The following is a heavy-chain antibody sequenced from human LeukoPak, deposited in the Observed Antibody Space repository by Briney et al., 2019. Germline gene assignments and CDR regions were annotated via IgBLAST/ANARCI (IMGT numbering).Heavy chain of an antibody. Sequence: PSPSLSLTCPVSGGSISSYYWSWIRQPPGKGREWIGSLNNSGSTNYNPSPKSRVTIAVDTSKNQFTLKMSSVTAADTAVYYCVRGGGYCRGGSCYKFDYWGQGTLVTVSS. D-gene: IGHD2-15*01. J-gene: IGHJ4*02. CDR1: GGSISSYY. CDR3: VRGGGYCRGGSCYKFDY. CDR2: LNNSGST. V-gene: IGHV4-59*08.